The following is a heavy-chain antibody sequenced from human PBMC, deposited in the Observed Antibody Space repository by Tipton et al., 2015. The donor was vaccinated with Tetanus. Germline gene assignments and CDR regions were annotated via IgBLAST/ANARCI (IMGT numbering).Heavy chain of an antibody. J-gene: IGHJ4*02. CDR1: GFTFSSYG. Sequence: SLRLSCAASGFTFSSYGMHWVRQAPGKGLEWVAVIWYDGSNKYYADSVKGRFTISRDNSKNTLYLQVNSLRAEDTAVYYCARELDSGSYGGYFDYWGQGTLVTVSS. CDR3: ARELDSGSYGGYFDY. CDR2: IWYDGSNK. D-gene: IGHD1-26*01. V-gene: IGHV3-33*01.